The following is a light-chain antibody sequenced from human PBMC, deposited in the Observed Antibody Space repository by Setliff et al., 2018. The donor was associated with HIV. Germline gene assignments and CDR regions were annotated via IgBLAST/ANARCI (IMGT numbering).Light chain of an antibody. CDR1: SSDVGDYNY. J-gene: IGLJ3*02. Sequence: QSALTQPRSVSGSPGQSVTISCTGTSSDVGDYNYVSWYQQHPGKAPKLMIYDVRKRPSGVPDRFSASKSGNTASLTISGLQAEDEADYYCCSYVGTYTQWVFGGGTKVTV. V-gene: IGLV2-11*01. CDR3: CSYVGTYTQWV. CDR2: DVR.